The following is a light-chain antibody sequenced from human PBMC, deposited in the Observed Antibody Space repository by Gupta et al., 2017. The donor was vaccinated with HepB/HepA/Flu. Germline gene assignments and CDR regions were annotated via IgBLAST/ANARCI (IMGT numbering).Light chain of an antibody. CDR1: SGSVSTSYY. CDR3: VLYMGSGISV. CDR2: NTN. V-gene: IGLV8-61*01. J-gene: IGLJ2*01. Sequence: QTVVTQEPSFSVSPGGTVTLTCGLSSGSVSTSYYPSWYQQTPGQAPRTLIYNTNGRSSGVPDRFSGSILGNKAALTITGAQAEDESDYYCVLYMGSGISVFGGGTKLTVL.